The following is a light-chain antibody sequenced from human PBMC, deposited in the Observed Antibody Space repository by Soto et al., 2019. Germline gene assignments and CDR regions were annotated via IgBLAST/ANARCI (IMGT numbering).Light chain of an antibody. CDR2: DVS. CDR3: SSYTSKSTVA. Sequence: QSALTQPASVSGSPGQSITISCTGTSSDVGGYNYVSWYQQHPGKAPKLMIYDVSNRPSGVSNRFSGSKSGNTASLTISGLQAEDEADYYCSSYTSKSTVAFGGGTKVTVL. V-gene: IGLV2-14*01. CDR1: SSDVGGYNY. J-gene: IGLJ2*01.